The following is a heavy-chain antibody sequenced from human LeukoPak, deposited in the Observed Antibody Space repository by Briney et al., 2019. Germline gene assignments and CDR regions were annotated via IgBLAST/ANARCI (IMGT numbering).Heavy chain of an antibody. J-gene: IGHJ4*02. CDR3: ASLIVGAAADY. CDR1: EYIFTTDY. Sequence: ASVKVSCKASEYIFTTDYIHWVRQAPGQGLEWMGRINPNSGGTNYAQKFQGRVTMTRDTSISTAYMELSRLRSDDTAVYYCASLIVGAAADYWGQGTLVTVSS. D-gene: IGHD1-26*01. V-gene: IGHV1-2*06. CDR2: INPNSGGT.